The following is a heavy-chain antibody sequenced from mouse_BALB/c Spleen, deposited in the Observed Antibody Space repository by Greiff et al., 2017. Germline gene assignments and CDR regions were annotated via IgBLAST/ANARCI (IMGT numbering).Heavy chain of an antibody. CDR3: AREDYDYGRSYDAMDY. CDR2: ISNFAYSI. D-gene: IGHD1-1*01. Sequence: EVKLVESGGGLAQPGGSRKLSCAASGFTFSDYGMAWVRQAPGKGPEWVAFISNFAYSIYYADTVTGRFTISRENAKNTLYLEMSSLRSEDTAMYYCAREDYDYGRSYDAMDYWGQGTSVTVSS. J-gene: IGHJ4*01. CDR1: GFTFSDYG. V-gene: IGHV5-15*02.